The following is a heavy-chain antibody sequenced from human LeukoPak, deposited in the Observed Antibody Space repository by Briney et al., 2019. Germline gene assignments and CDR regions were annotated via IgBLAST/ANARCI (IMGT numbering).Heavy chain of an antibody. Sequence: GGSLRLSCGASGYPFDDYGMRWVRQAPGKGLEWASGINWSGGRTGYADSVKGRFTISRDNAKNSLYLQMYSLRAEDTALYYCAKRSNSGWNLDYWGQGTLVTVSS. CDR1: GYPFDDYG. CDR3: AKRSNSGWNLDY. CDR2: INWSGGRT. J-gene: IGHJ4*02. V-gene: IGHV3-20*04. D-gene: IGHD6-19*01.